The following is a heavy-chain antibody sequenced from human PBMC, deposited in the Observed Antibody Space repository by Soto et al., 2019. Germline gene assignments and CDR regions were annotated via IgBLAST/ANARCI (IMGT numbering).Heavy chain of an antibody. D-gene: IGHD2-2*01. V-gene: IGHV4-59*08. J-gene: IGHJ6*03. CDR3: ARLGVPYYYYYMDV. Sequence: SLTCTVSGGSFSSYYWSWIRQPPGKGLEWIGYIYYSGSTNYNPSLKSRVTISVDTSKNQFSLKLSSVTAADTAVYYCARLGVPYYYYYMDVWGKGTTVTVSS. CDR1: GGSFSSYY. CDR2: IYYSGST.